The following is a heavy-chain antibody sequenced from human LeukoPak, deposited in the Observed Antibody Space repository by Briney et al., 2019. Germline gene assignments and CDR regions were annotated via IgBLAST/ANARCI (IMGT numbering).Heavy chain of an antibody. Sequence: SETLSLTCTVSGYSISSDYCWGWIRQPPGKGLEWIGSMYHSGSTYYNPSLKSRVTISVDTSKNQFPLKLTSVTAADTAVYYCARSDCSSAWYFDYWGQGTLVTVSS. J-gene: IGHJ4*02. D-gene: IGHD6-19*01. CDR3: ARSDCSSAWYFDY. CDR2: MYHSGST. V-gene: IGHV4-38-2*02. CDR1: GYSISSDYC.